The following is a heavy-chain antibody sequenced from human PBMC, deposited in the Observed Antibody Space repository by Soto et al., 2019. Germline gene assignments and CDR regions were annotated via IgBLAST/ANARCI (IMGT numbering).Heavy chain of an antibody. CDR1: GGSISSSNW. Sequence: SETLSLTCAVSGGSISSSNWWSWVRQPPGKGLEWIGEIYHSGSTNYNPSLKSRVTISVDKSKNQFSLKLSSVTAADTAVYYCARTSIAARPDYDPWGQGALVTVSS. V-gene: IGHV4-4*02. J-gene: IGHJ5*02. CDR3: ARTSIAARPDYDP. D-gene: IGHD6-6*01. CDR2: IYHSGST.